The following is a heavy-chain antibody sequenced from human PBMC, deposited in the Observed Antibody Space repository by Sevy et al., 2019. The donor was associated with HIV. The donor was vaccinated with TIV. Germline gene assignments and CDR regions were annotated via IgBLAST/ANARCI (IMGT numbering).Heavy chain of an antibody. V-gene: IGHV3-33*01. CDR2: IWYDGSNK. CDR1: GFTFSSYG. Sequence: GGSLRLSCAASGFTFSSYGMHWVRQAPGKGLEWVAVIWYDGSNKYYADSVKGRFTISRDNSKNMLYLQMNSLRAEDTAVYYCARDREGDSSSWYYDYWGQGTLVTVSS. J-gene: IGHJ4*02. CDR3: ARDREGDSSSWYYDY. D-gene: IGHD6-13*01.